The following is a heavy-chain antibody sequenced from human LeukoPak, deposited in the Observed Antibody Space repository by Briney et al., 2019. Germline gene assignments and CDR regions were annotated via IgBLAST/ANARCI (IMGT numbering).Heavy chain of an antibody. CDR1: GYTFTDYY. J-gene: IGHJ6*03. CDR3: ASLYGSGSYPHYYYYYYMDV. V-gene: IGHV1-2*02. Sequence: GASVKVSCKASGYTFTDYYMHWVRQAPGQGLEWMGWINPNSGGTNYAQKFQGRVTMTRDTSISTAYMELSRLRSDDTAVYYCASLYGSGSYPHYYYYYYMDVWGKGTTVTISS. D-gene: IGHD3-10*01. CDR2: INPNSGGT.